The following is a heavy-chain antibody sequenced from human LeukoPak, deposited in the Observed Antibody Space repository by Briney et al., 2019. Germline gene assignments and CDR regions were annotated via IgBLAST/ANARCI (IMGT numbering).Heavy chain of an antibody. CDR3: ATPPLAYCGGDCYSY. Sequence: GESLKISCKGSGYSFTSYWIGWVRQMPGKGLEWMGIIYPGDSDTRYSPSFQGQVTISADKSISTAYLQWSSLKASDTAMYYCATPPLAYCGGDCYSYWGRGTLVTVSS. D-gene: IGHD2-21*02. J-gene: IGHJ4*02. CDR2: IYPGDSDT. CDR1: GYSFTSYW. V-gene: IGHV5-51*01.